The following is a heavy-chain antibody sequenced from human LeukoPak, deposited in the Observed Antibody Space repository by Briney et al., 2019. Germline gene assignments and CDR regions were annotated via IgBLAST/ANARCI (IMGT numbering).Heavy chain of an antibody. CDR2: IIPIFGTA. CDR1: GGTFSSYA. CDR3: AREVCSGGSCYVLFDY. J-gene: IGHJ4*02. Sequence: ASVEVSWKASGGTFSSYAISWVRQAPGQGLEWMGGIIPIFGTANYAQKFQGRVTITADESTSTAYMELSSLRSEDTAVYYCAREVCSGGSCYVLFDYWGQGTLVTVSS. V-gene: IGHV1-69*13. D-gene: IGHD2-15*01.